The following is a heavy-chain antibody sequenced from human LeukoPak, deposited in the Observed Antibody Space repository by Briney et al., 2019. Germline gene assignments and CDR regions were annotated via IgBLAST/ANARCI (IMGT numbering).Heavy chain of an antibody. D-gene: IGHD3-16*02. J-gene: IGHJ4*02. V-gene: IGHV3-23*01. CDR3: AREDLHPSYYFDY. Sequence: PSGGSLRLSCAASGFTFSSYSMNWVRQAPGKGLEWVSAISGSGGSTYYADSVKGRFTISRDNSKNTLYLQMNSLRAEDTAVYYCAREDLHPSYYFDYWGQGTLVTVSS. CDR1: GFTFSSYS. CDR2: ISGSGGST.